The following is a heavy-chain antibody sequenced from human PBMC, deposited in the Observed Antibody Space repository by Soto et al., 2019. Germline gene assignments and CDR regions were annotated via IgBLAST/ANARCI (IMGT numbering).Heavy chain of an antibody. J-gene: IGHJ3*02. CDR1: GFTVSSNY. V-gene: IGHV3-66*01. CDR3: ARGDGPTLRYFDWLLSDAFDI. Sequence: EVQLVESGGGLVQPGGSLRLSCAASGFTVSSNYMSWVRQAPGKGLEWVSVIYSGGSTYYADSVKGRFTISRDNSKNTLYLQMNSLRAEDTAVYYCARGDGPTLRYFDWLLSDAFDIWGQGTMVTVSS. D-gene: IGHD3-9*01. CDR2: IYSGGST.